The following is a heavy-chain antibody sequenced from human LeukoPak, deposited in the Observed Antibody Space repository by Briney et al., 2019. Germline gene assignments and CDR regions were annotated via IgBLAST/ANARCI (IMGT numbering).Heavy chain of an antibody. V-gene: IGHV3-7*04. J-gene: IGHJ5*02. CDR1: GFIFSNYW. D-gene: IGHD3-16*01. CDR3: ARDMIILQS. CDR2: IKQDGSEK. Sequence: GGSLRLSCSASGFIFSNYWMTWVRQAPGKGLEWVANIKQDGSEKYYVDSVKGRFTISRDNAKNSRYLQMNSLRAEDTAVYFCARDMIILQSWGQGTLVTVSS.